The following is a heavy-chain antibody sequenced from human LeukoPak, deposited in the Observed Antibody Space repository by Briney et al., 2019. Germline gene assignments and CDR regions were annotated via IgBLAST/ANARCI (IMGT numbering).Heavy chain of an antibody. CDR3: ARDCSGGSCYSGLDY. J-gene: IGHJ4*02. CDR1: GHTFTSYG. D-gene: IGHD2-15*01. Sequence: ASVKVSSKASGHTFTSYGISWVRQAPGRGLEWMGWSSAYNGNTNYAQKLQGRVTMTTDTSTSTAYMELRSLRSDDTAVYYCARDCSGGSCYSGLDYWGQGTLVTVSS. CDR2: SSAYNGNT. V-gene: IGHV1-18*01.